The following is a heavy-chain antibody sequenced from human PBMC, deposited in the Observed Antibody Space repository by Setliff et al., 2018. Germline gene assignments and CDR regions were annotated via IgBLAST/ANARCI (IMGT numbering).Heavy chain of an antibody. D-gene: IGHD6-19*01. Sequence: PGGSLRLSCAASRFTFSNYAMSWVRQAPGKGLEWVSAISASGRTTYSADSVKGRFTISRDNSKNTLSLQMNSLRAEDTAVYYCARPRKSYSSGWYRNGDAFDIWGQGTMVTVSS. V-gene: IGHV3-23*01. CDR1: RFTFSNYA. CDR3: ARPRKSYSSGWYRNGDAFDI. J-gene: IGHJ3*02. CDR2: ISASGRTT.